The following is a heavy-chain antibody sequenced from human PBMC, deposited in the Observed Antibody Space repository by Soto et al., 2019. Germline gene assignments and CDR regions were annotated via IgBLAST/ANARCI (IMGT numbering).Heavy chain of an antibody. V-gene: IGHV1-8*01. CDR2: LNPNTGNS. CDR1: GYTFTSYD. D-gene: IGHD2-15*01. CDR3: IDY. Sequence: ASVKVSCKASGYTFTSYDIYWVRQATGQGLEWMGWLNPNTGNSGYAQKFQGRITVTSDTSINTVHMELSSLRSEDYGGTNPIDYWGQGTLVTVSS. J-gene: IGHJ4*02.